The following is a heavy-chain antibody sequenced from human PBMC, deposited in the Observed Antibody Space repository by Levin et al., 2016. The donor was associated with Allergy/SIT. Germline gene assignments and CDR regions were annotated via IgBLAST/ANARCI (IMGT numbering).Heavy chain of an antibody. D-gene: IGHD2-2*01. CDR3: ANLRHSCYCGYFDY. CDR1: GFTFSSYA. Sequence: GESLKISCAASGFTFSSYAMSWVRQAPGKGLEWVSAISGSGGSTYYADSVKGRFTISRDNSKNTLYLQMNSLRAEDTAVYYCANLRHSCYCGYFDYWGQGTLVTVSS. CDR2: ISGSGGST. V-gene: IGHV3-23*01. J-gene: IGHJ4*02.